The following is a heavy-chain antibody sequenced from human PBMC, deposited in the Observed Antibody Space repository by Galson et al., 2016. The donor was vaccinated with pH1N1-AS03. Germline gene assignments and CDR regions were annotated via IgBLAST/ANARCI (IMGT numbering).Heavy chain of an antibody. CDR2: IKQDGSEK. V-gene: IGHV3-7*03. CDR1: GFTFSTLW. D-gene: IGHD2-2*01. CDR3: ARDSGYCRSTSCRGDAFDI. Sequence: LRLSCAASGFTFSTLWMSWVRQAPGKGLEWVANIKQDGSEKYYVDSVKGRFTISRDNAKNSLYLQMNSLRAEDTAVYYCARDSGYCRSTSCRGDAFDIWGQGTMVTVSS. J-gene: IGHJ3*02.